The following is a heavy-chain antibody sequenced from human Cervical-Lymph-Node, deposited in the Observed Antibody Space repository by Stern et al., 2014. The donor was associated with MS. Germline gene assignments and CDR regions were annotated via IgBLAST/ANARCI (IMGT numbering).Heavy chain of an antibody. CDR2: IYTSGST. CDR1: GGSISSGSYY. CDR3: ARASSSYYYYFDY. D-gene: IGHD3-22*01. V-gene: IGHV4-61*02. Sequence: EQLVESGPGLVKPSQTLSLTCTVSGGSISSGSYYWSWIRQPAGKGLEWIGRIYTSGSTNYNPSLKSRVTISVDTSKNQFPLKLSSVTAADTAVYYCARASSSYYYYFDYWGQGTLVTVSS. J-gene: IGHJ4*02.